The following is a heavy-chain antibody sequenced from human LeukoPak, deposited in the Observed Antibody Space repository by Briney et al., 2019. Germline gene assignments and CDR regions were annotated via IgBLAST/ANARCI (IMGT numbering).Heavy chain of an antibody. CDR3: AYDLVVVAATPV. V-gene: IGHV1-2*06. D-gene: IGHD2-15*01. CDR2: INPNSGGT. Sequence: ASVRVSCKASGYTFTGYYMHWARQAPGQGLEWMGRINPNSGGTNYAQKFQGRVTMTRDTSISTAYMELSRLRSDDTAVYYCAYDLVVVAATPVWGQGTLVTVSS. CDR1: GYTFTGYY. J-gene: IGHJ4*02.